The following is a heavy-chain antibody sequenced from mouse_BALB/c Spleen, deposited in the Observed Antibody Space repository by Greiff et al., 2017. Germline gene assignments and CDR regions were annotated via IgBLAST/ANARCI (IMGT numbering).Heavy chain of an antibody. Sequence: EVMLVESGGGLVKPGGSLKLSCAASGFTFSDYYMYWVRQTPEKRLEWVATISDGGSYTYYPDSVKGRFTISRDNAKNNLYLQMSSLKSEDTAMYYCARVRYAMDYWGQGTSVTVSP. CDR2: ISDGGSYT. CDR3: ARVRYAMDY. V-gene: IGHV5-4*02. D-gene: IGHD2-2*01. CDR1: GFTFSDYY. J-gene: IGHJ4*01.